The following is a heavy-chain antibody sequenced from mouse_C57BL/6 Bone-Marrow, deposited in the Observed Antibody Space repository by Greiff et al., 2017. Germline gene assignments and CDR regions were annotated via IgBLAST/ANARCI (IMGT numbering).Heavy chain of an antibody. D-gene: IGHD1-1*01. CDR2: SRNKANDYTT. Sequence: EVNVVESGGGLVQSGRSLRLSCATSGFTFSDFYMEWVRQAPGKGLEWIAASRNKANDYTTEYSASVKDRFIVSRDTSQSILYLQINALRAEDTALYYCARGITTVVATRAWFAYWGQGTLVTVAA. V-gene: IGHV7-1*01. CDR1: GFTFSDFY. CDR3: ARGITTVVATRAWFAY. J-gene: IGHJ3*01.